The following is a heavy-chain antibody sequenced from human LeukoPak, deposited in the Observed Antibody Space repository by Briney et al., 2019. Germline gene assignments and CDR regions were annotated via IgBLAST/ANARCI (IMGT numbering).Heavy chain of an antibody. J-gene: IGHJ3*02. CDR1: GFTFSSYG. CDR3: VFEGRADAFDI. CDR2: ISYDGSNK. V-gene: IGHV3-30*03. Sequence: PGGSLRLSCAAAGFTFSSYGMHWVRQAPGKGLEWVAVISYDGSNKYYADSVKGRFTICRDNSKNTLYLQMNSLRAEDTAVYYCVFEGRADAFDIWGQGTMVTVSS. D-gene: IGHD3-10*01.